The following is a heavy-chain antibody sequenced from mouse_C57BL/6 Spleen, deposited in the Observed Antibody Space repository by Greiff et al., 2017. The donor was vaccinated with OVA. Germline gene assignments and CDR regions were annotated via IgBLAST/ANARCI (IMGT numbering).Heavy chain of an antibody. CDR1: GYTFTSYG. CDR2: IYPRSGNT. J-gene: IGHJ2*01. Sequence: VQLQQSGAELARPGASVKLSCKASGYTFTSYGISWVKQRTGQGLEWIGEIYPRSGNTYYNEKFKGKATLTADKSSSTAYMELRSLTSEDSAVYFCAREEDYGNYGDYWGQGTTLTVSS. D-gene: IGHD2-1*01. V-gene: IGHV1-81*01. CDR3: AREEDYGNYGDY.